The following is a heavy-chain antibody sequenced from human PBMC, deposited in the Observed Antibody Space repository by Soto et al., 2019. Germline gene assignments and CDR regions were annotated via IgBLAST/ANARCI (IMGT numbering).Heavy chain of an antibody. V-gene: IGHV4-61*01. J-gene: IGHJ4*02. D-gene: IGHD1-26*01. CDR3: ARHGVYSGGYHYFDY. Sequence: PSETLTLTCTVSGGSVSSGSYYWSWIRQPPGKGLEWIGYIYYSGSTNYNPSLKSRVTISVDTSKSQFSLKLSSMTAADTAVYYCARHGVYSGGYHYFDYCGQGTLVTVSS. CDR2: IYYSGST. CDR1: GGSVSSGSYY.